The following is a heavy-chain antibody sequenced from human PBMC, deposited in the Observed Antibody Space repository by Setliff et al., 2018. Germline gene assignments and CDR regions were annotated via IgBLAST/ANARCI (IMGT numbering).Heavy chain of an antibody. J-gene: IGHJ6*03. CDR1: GDSISDISYY. V-gene: IGHV4-61*05. CDR2: FYHSGST. CDR3: ARSSYYASGNSHNYYMDV. D-gene: IGHD3-10*01. Sequence: PSETLSLTCTISGDSISDISYYWGFIRQSPGKGPEWIGYFYHSGSTNYNPSLKGRVTMTSDTSRNQLSLKLTSVSAADTAIYYCARSSYYASGNSHNYYMDVWGKGTAVTVSS.